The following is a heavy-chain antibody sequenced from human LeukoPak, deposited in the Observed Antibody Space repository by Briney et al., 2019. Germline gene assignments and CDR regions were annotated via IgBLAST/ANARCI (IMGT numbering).Heavy chain of an antibody. CDR2: ISHSGST. D-gene: IGHD3-10*01. V-gene: IGHV4-34*01. Sequence: SETLSLTCAVYGGSFSGYYWGWIRQPPGKGLEWIGEISHSGSTNYNPSLKSRVTMSVDTSKNQFSLKLSSVTAADTAVYYCARQGAGVPFDYWGRGTLVTVSS. CDR1: GGSFSGYY. J-gene: IGHJ4*02. CDR3: ARQGAGVPFDY.